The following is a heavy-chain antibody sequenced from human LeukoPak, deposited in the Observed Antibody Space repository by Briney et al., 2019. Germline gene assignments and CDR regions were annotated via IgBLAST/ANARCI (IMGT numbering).Heavy chain of an antibody. CDR1: GGSITSNSYY. CDR2: ITYSGST. D-gene: IGHD1-26*01. CDR3: ARPRATLSFYYMDV. V-gene: IGHV4-39*07. Sequence: SETLSLTCTVSGGSITSNSYYWGWIRQPPGKGLEWIGSITYSGSTYYNPSLKSRVTISVDTSKNQFSLRLRPVTAADTAVYYCARPRATLSFYYMDVWGKGTTVTVSS. J-gene: IGHJ6*03.